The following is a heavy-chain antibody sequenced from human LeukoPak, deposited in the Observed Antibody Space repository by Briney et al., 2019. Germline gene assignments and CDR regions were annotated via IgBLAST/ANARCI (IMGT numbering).Heavy chain of an antibody. CDR2: ISSSSGHT. CDR3: ARVGSIAAAGTPDY. V-gene: IGHV3-11*06. D-gene: IGHD6-13*01. CDR1: GFTFSDYY. J-gene: IGHJ4*02. Sequence: PGGSLRLSCAASGFTFSDYYMSWIRQTPGEGLEGVSYISSSSGHTEYADSVKGRFTVSRDNAKNSLFLQLNSLRADDTAVYYCARVGSIAAAGTPDYWGQGTLVTVSS.